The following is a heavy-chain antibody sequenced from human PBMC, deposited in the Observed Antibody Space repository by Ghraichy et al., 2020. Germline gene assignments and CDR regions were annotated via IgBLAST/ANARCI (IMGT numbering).Heavy chain of an antibody. J-gene: IGHJ4*02. D-gene: IGHD6-19*01. V-gene: IGHV4-59*08. Sequence: SETLSLTCTVSGGSISSYYWSWIRQPPGKGLEWIGYIYYSGSTNYNPSLKSRVTISVDTSKNQLSLKLSSVTAADTAVYYCVRLGGSGWEWGQGTLVTVSS. CDR1: GGSISSYY. CDR2: IYYSGST. CDR3: VRLGGSGWE.